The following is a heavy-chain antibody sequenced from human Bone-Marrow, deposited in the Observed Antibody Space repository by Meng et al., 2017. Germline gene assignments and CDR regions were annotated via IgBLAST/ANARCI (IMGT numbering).Heavy chain of an antibody. D-gene: IGHD3-10*01. CDR2: IYPGDSDT. J-gene: IGHJ5*02. V-gene: IGHV5-51*01. CDR1: GYSFTSYW. CDR3: ARGGFGELLRRWFDP. Sequence: GESLKISCKGSGYSFTSYWIGWVRQMPGKGLEWMGFIYPGDSDTRYSPSFQGQVTISADKSISTAYLQWSSLKASDTAMYYCARGGFGELLRRWFDPWGQGTLVTVSS.